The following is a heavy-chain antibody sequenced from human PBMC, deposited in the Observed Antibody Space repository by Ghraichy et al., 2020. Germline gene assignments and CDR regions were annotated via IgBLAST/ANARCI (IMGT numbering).Heavy chain of an antibody. D-gene: IGHD3-10*01. V-gene: IGHV4-61*01. J-gene: IGHJ5*02. CDR1: GGSVSSGSYY. Sequence: SETLSLTCTVSGGSVSSGSYYWSWIRQPPGKGLEWIGYIYYSGSTNYNPSLKSRVTISVDTSKNQFSLKLSSVTAADTAVYYCARDQGVIRLNWFDPWGQGTLVTVSS. CDR3: ARDQGVIRLNWFDP. CDR2: IYYSGST.